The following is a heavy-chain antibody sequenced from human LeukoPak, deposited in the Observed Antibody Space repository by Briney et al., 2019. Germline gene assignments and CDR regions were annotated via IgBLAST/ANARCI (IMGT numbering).Heavy chain of an antibody. CDR3: ARVILLTVVTPRAFDI. J-gene: IGHJ3*02. CDR2: INPNSGGT. CDR1: GYTFTGYY. D-gene: IGHD4-23*01. Sequence: ASVKVSCKASGYTFTGYYMHWVRQAPGQGLEWIGWINPNSGGTNYAQKFQGRVTMTRDTSISTAYMELSRLRSDDTAVYYCARVILLTVVTPRAFDIWGQGTMVTVSS. V-gene: IGHV1-2*02.